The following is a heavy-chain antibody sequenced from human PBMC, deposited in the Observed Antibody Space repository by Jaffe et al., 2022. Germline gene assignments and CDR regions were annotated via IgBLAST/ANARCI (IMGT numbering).Heavy chain of an antibody. CDR2: IHHSGTT. D-gene: IGHD4-17*01. J-gene: IGHJ5*02. CDR1: GDDITQYY. Sequence: QVQLQESGPGLVRPSETLSLNCSVSGDDITQYYWSWIRQSPGKGLEWMGYIHHSGTTKYNPSLKSRVTISVDTSKNQFSLKLTSVTTADTAVYYCARDRRDYAFLWFDPWGQGALVTVSS. CDR3: ARDRRDYAFLWFDP. V-gene: IGHV4-59*01.